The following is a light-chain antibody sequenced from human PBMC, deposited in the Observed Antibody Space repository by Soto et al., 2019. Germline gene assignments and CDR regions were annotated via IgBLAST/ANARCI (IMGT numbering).Light chain of an antibody. V-gene: IGLV2-11*01. J-gene: IGLJ1*01. CDR1: SSDVGGYNY. Sequence: QSVLTQPRSVSGSPGQSVTISCTGTSSDVGGYNYVSWYQQHPGKAPKLMIYDVSKRPSGVPDRFSGSKSGNTAALTISGLQAEDEADYYCCSHAGSYGFGPGTKHTVL. CDR2: DVS. CDR3: CSHAGSYG.